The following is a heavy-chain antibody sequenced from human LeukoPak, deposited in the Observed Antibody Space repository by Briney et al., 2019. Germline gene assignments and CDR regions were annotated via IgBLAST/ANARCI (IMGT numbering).Heavy chain of an antibody. CDR2: IFGSGVSP. J-gene: IGHJ4*02. D-gene: IGHD5-18*01. V-gene: IGHV3-23*01. CDR3: GKTTVGYSSGQKPAWPVDY. CDR1: GFTFGSHA. Sequence: PGGSLRLSCEASGFTFGSHAMYGVRQAPGKGLEWVAGIFGSGVSPHYADSVKGRFTISRDNSRNTVYLQINSLRAEDTAVYYCGKTTVGYSSGQKPAWPVDYWGQGTLVTVSS.